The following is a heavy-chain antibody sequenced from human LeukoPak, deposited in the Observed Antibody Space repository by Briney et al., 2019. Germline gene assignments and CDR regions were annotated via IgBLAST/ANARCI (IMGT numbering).Heavy chain of an antibody. D-gene: IGHD3-3*01. CDR1: GFTFSSYE. Sequence: GGSLRLSCAASGFTFSSYEMNWVRRAPGKGLEWVSYISRSGSTIYYADSVKGRFTISRDKAKNSLYLQMNSLRAEDTAVYYCAKTGVTIFGVVPFDYWGQGTLVTVSS. V-gene: IGHV3-48*03. CDR3: AKTGVTIFGVVPFDY. CDR2: ISRSGSTI. J-gene: IGHJ4*02.